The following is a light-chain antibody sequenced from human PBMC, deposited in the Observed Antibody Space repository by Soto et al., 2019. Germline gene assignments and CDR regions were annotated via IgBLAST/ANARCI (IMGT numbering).Light chain of an antibody. CDR3: NSFAGSAHVV. CDR2: DVS. CDR1: SSDVGAYNY. Sequence: QSALAQPPSASGSPGQSVTISCTGTSSDVGAYNYVSWYQQHRGKAPKLIIYDVSQRPSGIPDRFSGSKSGNTASLTVSGLQAEYEAVYYCNSFAGSAHVVFGGGTQLTVL. V-gene: IGLV2-8*01. J-gene: IGLJ2*01.